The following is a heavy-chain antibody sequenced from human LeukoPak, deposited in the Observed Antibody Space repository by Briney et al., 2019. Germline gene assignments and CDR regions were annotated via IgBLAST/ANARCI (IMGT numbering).Heavy chain of an antibody. CDR1: GGSFSGYY. V-gene: IGHV4-34*01. D-gene: IGHD3-10*01. J-gene: IGHJ6*02. Sequence: SETLSLTCAVYGGSFSGYYWSWIRQPPGKGLEWIGKINHSGSTNYNPSLKSRVTISVDTSKNQFSLKLSSVTAADTAVYYCARGQIYYYGSGSYPPYYYYGMDVWGQGTTVTVSS. CDR2: INHSGST. CDR3: ARGQIYYYGSGSYPPYYYYGMDV.